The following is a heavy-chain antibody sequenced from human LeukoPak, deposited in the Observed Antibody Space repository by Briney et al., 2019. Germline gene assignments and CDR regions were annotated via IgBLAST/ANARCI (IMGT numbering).Heavy chain of an antibody. CDR1: GYTFNAYY. CDR2: INPNSGGT. D-gene: IGHD5-12*01. Sequence: EASVKVSCKASGYTFNAYYIHWVRQAPGQGLEWMGWINPNSGGTNYAQKFQGRVTMTRDTSIGTAYLQWSSLKASDTALYYCARRGVAPGVMDVWGKGTTVTISS. J-gene: IGHJ6*03. CDR3: ARRGVAPGVMDV. V-gene: IGHV1-2*02.